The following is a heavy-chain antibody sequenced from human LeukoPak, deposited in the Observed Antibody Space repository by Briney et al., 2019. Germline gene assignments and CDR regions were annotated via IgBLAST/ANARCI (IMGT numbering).Heavy chain of an antibody. CDR3: ARSCSSTSCYRGWFDP. Sequence: SETLSLTCAVSGGSISRGGYSWSWIRQPPGKGLEWIVYIYHSGSTYYNPSLKSRVTISVDSSKNQFSLKLSSVTAADTAVYYCARSCSSTSCYRGWFDPWGQGTLVTVSS. D-gene: IGHD2-2*02. CDR1: GGSISRGGYS. CDR2: IYHSGST. J-gene: IGHJ5*02. V-gene: IGHV4-30-2*01.